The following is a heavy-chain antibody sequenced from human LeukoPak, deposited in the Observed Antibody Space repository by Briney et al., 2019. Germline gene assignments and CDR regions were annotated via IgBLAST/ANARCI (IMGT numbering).Heavy chain of an antibody. CDR3: AKDLSRAVAADWFDP. J-gene: IGHJ5*02. Sequence: GGSLRLSCAASGFTFSNYDMSWVRQAPGKGLEWVSSISDSGGSTYYADFVKGRFTISRDNSKNTLYLQMTNLRAADTAVYYCAKDLSRAVAADWFDPWDQGSLVTVSS. CDR2: ISDSGGST. CDR1: GFTFSNYD. V-gene: IGHV3-23*01. D-gene: IGHD6-19*01.